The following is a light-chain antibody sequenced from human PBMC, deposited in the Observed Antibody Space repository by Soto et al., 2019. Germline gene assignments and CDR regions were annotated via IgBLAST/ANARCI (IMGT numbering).Light chain of an antibody. Sequence: FVLTQSPCTLSLSPAERPTLSCRASQSVISSYVAWYQQKPGQAPRLVIYAASSRATGIPDRFSGSGSGTAFTLTISRLEPEDFAVYYCQQYGTSPRTFGQGAKVDI. V-gene: IGKV3-20*01. CDR3: QQYGTSPRT. J-gene: IGKJ1*01. CDR1: QSVISSY. CDR2: AAS.